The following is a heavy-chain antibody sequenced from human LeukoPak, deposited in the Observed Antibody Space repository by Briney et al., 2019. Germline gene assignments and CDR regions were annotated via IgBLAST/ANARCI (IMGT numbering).Heavy chain of an antibody. CDR1: GGPIFSYY. CDR2: IYYTGST. V-gene: IGHV4-59*08. J-gene: IGHJ2*01. D-gene: IGHD6-25*01. Sequence: SETLSLTCTVSGGPIFSYYWSWIRQPPGKGLEWIGYIYYTGSTNYNPSLKSRVTISVDTSKNQFSLKLSSVTAADTAVYYCARYLAAGYFDLWGRGTLVTVSS. CDR3: ARYLAAGYFDL.